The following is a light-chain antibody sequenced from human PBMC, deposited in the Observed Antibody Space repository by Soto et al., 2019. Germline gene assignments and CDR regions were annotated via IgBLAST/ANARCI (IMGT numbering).Light chain of an antibody. CDR2: GNS. CDR1: SSNIGAGYD. CDR3: QSYDSSLSGSGV. V-gene: IGLV1-40*01. J-gene: IGLJ3*02. Sequence: QSVLTQPPSVSGAPGQRVTISCTGSSSNIGAGYDVHWYQQLPGTAPKPLIYGNSNRPSGVPDRFSGSKSGTSASLAITGLQAEDEADYYCQSYDSSLSGSGVFGGGTKLTV.